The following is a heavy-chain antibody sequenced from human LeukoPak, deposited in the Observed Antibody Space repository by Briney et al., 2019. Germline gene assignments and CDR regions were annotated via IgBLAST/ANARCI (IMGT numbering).Heavy chain of an antibody. CDR1: GFTFSSYW. Sequence: GGPLGFSCAAFGFTFSSYWMPWVRQAPGRGLVWVSRINTDGSSTNYADSVKGRFTISRDNAKNTLYLQMNSLRAEDTAVYYCAGGGSGWYSDYWGQGTLVTVSS. J-gene: IGHJ4*02. V-gene: IGHV3-74*01. CDR2: INTDGSST. CDR3: AGGGSGWYSDY. D-gene: IGHD6-19*01.